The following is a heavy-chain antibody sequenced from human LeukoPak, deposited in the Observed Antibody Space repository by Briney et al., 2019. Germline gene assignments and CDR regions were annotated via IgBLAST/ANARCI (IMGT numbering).Heavy chain of an antibody. CDR2: MYYSGSS. J-gene: IGHJ4*02. CDR3: ARSQSQSGSYRYYFAY. D-gene: IGHD1-26*01. V-gene: IGHV4-61*08. Sequence: PSETLSLTCTVSGVSVGSAGYYWTWIRQPPGKGLEWIGYMYYSGSSNYNPFLKSRVTMSLDPSKNRFSLKLSSVTAADTAVYYCARSQSQSGSYRYYFAYWGQGTLVTVSS. CDR1: GVSVGSAGYY.